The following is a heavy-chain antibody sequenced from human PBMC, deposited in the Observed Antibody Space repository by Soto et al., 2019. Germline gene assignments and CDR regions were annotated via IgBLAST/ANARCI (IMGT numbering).Heavy chain of an antibody. Sequence: QVQLVQSGAEVKKPGASVKVSCKASGYTFTSYGISWVRQAPGQGLEWLGWISAYNGNTNYAQKLQGRVTMTTDTSTSPAYMELRSLRSDDTAVYYCARDDTIFGVDYYGMDVWGQGTTVTVSS. CDR3: ARDDTIFGVDYYGMDV. CDR1: GYTFTSYG. V-gene: IGHV1-18*04. J-gene: IGHJ6*02. D-gene: IGHD3-3*01. CDR2: ISAYNGNT.